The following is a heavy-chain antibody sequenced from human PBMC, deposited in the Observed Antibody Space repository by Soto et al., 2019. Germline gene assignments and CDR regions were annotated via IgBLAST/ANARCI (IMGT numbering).Heavy chain of an antibody. CDR2: INPNSGGT. Sequence: ASVKVSCKASGYTFTGYYMHWVRQAPGHGLEWMGWINPNSGGTNYAQKFQGRVTMTRDTSISTAYMELSRLRSDDTAVYYCARDECSSTSCSDQYYYYYGMDVWGQRTTVTVSS. D-gene: IGHD2-2*01. CDR1: GYTFTGYY. CDR3: ARDECSSTSCSDQYYYYYGMDV. V-gene: IGHV1-2*02. J-gene: IGHJ6*02.